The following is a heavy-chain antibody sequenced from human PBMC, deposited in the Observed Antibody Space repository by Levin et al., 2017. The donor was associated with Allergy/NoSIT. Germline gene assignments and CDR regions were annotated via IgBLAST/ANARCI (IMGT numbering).Heavy chain of an antibody. D-gene: IGHD5-12*01. CDR1: GFTFSSYG. J-gene: IGHJ4*02. V-gene: IGHV3-30*18. Sequence: GGSLRLSCAASGFTFSSYGMHWVRQAPGKGLEWVAVISYDGSNKYYADSVKGRFTISRDNSKNTLYLQMNSLRAEDTAVYYCAKGFGDRGYDPIDYWGQGTLVTVSS. CDR3: AKGFGDRGYDPIDY. CDR2: ISYDGSNK.